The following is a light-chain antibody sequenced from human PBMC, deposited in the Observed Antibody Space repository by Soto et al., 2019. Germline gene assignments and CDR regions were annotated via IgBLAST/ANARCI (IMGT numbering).Light chain of an antibody. CDR2: LNSDGSH. CDR3: QTWGTGMV. Sequence: QPVLTQSPSASASRGARVNSTCTLSMGQSSYAIAWHQQQPEKGPRYLMKLNSDGSHSKGDGIPDRFSGSSSGAERYLTISSLQSEDEADYYCQTWGTGMVFGGGTKLTVL. CDR1: MGQSSYA. V-gene: IGLV4-69*01. J-gene: IGLJ2*01.